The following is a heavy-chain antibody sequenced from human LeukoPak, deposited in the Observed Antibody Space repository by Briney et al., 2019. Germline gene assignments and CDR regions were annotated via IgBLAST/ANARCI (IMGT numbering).Heavy chain of an antibody. CDR1: GGSFSGYY. V-gene: IGHV4-34*01. CDR3: ASRRPRQYYFDY. J-gene: IGHJ4*02. Sequence: SETLSLTCAVYGGSFSGYYWSWIRQPPGKGLEWIGEINHSGSTNYNPSLKSRVTISVDTSKNQFSLKLSSVTAADTAVYYCASRRPRQYYFDYWGQGTLVTVSS. CDR2: INHSGST.